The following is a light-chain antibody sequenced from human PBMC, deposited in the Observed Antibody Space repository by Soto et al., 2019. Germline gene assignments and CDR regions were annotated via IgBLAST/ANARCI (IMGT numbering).Light chain of an antibody. CDR3: QQYNNWPPWT. V-gene: IGKV3-15*01. CDR1: QSVSSN. Sequence: VMTQSPATLSVSPGRIATLSCRASQSVSSNLAWYQQKPGQAPRLLIYGASTRATGIPARFSGSGSGTELTLTISSLQSEDFAVYYCQQYNNWPPWTFGQGTKVDNK. J-gene: IGKJ1*01. CDR2: GAS.